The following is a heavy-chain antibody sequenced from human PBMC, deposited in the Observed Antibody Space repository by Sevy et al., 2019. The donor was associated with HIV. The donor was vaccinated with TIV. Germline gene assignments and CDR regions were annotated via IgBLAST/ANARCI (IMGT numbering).Heavy chain of an antibody. V-gene: IGHV3-23*01. CDR3: ATLRGGLYGSGDFQN. D-gene: IGHD3-10*01. J-gene: IGHJ1*01. CDR1: GFTFTAYA. CDR2: ISSSGGST. Sequence: GGSLRLSCAASGFTFTAYAMSWVRQAPGKGLEWVSCISSSGGSTYYADSVKGRFSISRDTSKNTLYLQMNSLRAEDTAVYYCATLRGGLYGSGDFQNWGQGTQVTVSS.